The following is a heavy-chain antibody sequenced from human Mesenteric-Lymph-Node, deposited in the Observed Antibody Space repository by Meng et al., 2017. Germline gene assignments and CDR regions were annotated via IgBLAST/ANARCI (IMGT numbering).Heavy chain of an antibody. V-gene: IGHV4-39*07. CDR1: GGSISSSSYY. CDR2: IYYSGST. J-gene: IGHJ4*02. D-gene: IGHD6-6*01. CDR3: ARSYSSSSISPIRY. Sequence: SETLSLTCTVSGGSISSSSYYWGWIRQPPGKGLEWIGSIYYSGSTYYNPSLKSRVTISVDTSKNQFSLKLSSVTAADTAVYYCARSYSSSSISPIRYWGQGTLVTVSS.